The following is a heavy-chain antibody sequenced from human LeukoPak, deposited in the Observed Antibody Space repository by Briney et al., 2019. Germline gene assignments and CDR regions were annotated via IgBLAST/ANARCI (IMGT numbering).Heavy chain of an antibody. J-gene: IGHJ4*02. Sequence: GGSLRLSCAASGFTFSSYGMHWVRQAPGKGLEWVAVIWYDGSNKYYADSVKGRFTISRDNSKNTLYLQMNSLRAEDTAVYYCARDFFGFVARGVIGYWGQGTLVTVSS. CDR2: IWYDGSNK. CDR1: GFTFSSYG. D-gene: IGHD3-10*01. CDR3: ARDFFGFVARGVIGY. V-gene: IGHV3-33*01.